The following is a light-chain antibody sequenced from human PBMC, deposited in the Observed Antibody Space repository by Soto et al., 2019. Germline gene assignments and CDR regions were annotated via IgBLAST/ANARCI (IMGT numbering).Light chain of an antibody. CDR2: GAS. Sequence: LLTQAPGTLALAPWGIATLAPMASKSVSNYVAWYQQKSGQPPRLLIYGASSRASGIPDRFSGSGSGTDFTLTISRLEPEDFAVYYCQQYGSSPRTFGQGTKVDI. J-gene: IGKJ1*01. CDR1: KSVSNY. CDR3: QQYGSSPRT. V-gene: IGKV3-20*01.